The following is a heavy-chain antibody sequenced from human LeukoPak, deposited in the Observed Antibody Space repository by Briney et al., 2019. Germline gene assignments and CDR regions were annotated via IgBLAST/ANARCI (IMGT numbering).Heavy chain of an antibody. V-gene: IGHV4-31*03. CDR2: IYYSGST. Sequence: TSETLSLTCTVSGGSISSGGYYWSWIRQHPGKGLEWIGYIYYSGSTYYNPSLKSRVTISVDTSKNQFSLKLSSVTAADTAVYYCARSLIEVPAAPLGYWGQGTLVTVSS. CDR3: ARSLIEVPAAPLGY. J-gene: IGHJ4*02. CDR1: GGSISSGGYY. D-gene: IGHD2-2*01.